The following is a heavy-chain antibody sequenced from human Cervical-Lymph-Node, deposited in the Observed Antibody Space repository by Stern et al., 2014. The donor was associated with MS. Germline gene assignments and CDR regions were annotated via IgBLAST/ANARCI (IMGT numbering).Heavy chain of an antibody. CDR1: GASFSTNA. CDR2: IGPSFYKA. D-gene: IGHD4-23*01. J-gene: IGHJ5*02. Sequence: VQLVQSGAEVKKPGSSVKISCKASGASFSTNAISWVRQAPGQGLEWMGAIGPSFYKANCAEKVQGIVTITADESTSTAFLDLSSLRSEDTAVYYCAREHHGGNFAAWGQGTLVTVSS. V-gene: IGHV1-69*01. CDR3: AREHHGGNFAA.